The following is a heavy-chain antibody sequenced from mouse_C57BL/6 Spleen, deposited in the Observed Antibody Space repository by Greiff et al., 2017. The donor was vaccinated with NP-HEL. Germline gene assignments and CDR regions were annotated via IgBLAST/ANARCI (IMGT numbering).Heavy chain of an antibody. J-gene: IGHJ3*01. V-gene: IGHV1-9*01. CDR1: GYTFTGYW. Sequence: VQLQQSGAELMKPGASVKLSCKATGYTFTGYWIEWVKQRPGHGLEWIGEILPGSGSTNYNEKFKGKATFTADTSSNTAYMQISSLTTEDSAIYYCARLGRHYYYGTGFAYWGQGTLVTVSA. CDR3: ARLGRHYYYGTGFAY. CDR2: ILPGSGST. D-gene: IGHD1-1*01.